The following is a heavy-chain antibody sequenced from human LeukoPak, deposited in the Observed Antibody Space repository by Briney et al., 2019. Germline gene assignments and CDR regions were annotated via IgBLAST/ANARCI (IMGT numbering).Heavy chain of an antibody. CDR3: AREPGTGAAFDI. CDR2: IIPIFGTA. Sequence: SVKVSCKASGGTFSSYAISWVRQAPGQGLEWMGGIIPIFGTANYAQKFQGRVTITADESTSTAYMELSSLRSGDTAVYYCAREPGTGAAFDIWGQGTMVTVSS. V-gene: IGHV1-69*01. D-gene: IGHD1-1*01. J-gene: IGHJ3*02. CDR1: GGTFSSYA.